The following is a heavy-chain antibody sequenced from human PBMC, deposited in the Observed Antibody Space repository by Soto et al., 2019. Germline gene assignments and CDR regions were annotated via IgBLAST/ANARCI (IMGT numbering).Heavy chain of an antibody. J-gene: IGHJ5*01. V-gene: IGHV1-18*01. CDR3: ARGGAARHLDS. D-gene: IGHD6-6*01. CDR1: GYTFTNFA. Sequence: ASVKVSCKTSGYTFTNFALSWVRQAPGQGLELIGFVSANNGFTHFAQKFQGRVSVKTDTSTSTVYLDLRSLSSDDTAVYYCARGGAARHLDSWGQGTPVTVYS. CDR2: VSANNGFT.